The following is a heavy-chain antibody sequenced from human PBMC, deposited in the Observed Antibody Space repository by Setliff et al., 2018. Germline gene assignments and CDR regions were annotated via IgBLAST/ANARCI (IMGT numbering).Heavy chain of an antibody. D-gene: IGHD6-19*01. Sequence: LSLTCTVSGGSISSHFWTWIRQPPGKGLEWVGHIYYTGSTSYNASVKSRVTVSLDTSKNQFSLKLTSVTAADTAVYYCARARDSSGWYGGGGAFYYMDAWGKGTTVTVSS. J-gene: IGHJ6*03. V-gene: IGHV4-59*08. CDR1: GGSISSHF. CDR2: IYYTGST. CDR3: ARARDSSGWYGGGGAFYYMDA.